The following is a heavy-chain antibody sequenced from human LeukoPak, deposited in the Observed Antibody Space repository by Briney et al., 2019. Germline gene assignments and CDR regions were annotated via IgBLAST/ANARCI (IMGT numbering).Heavy chain of an antibody. J-gene: IGHJ3*01. V-gene: IGHV5-51*01. CDR1: GFSFSSYW. CDR2: IYPPDSDT. Sequence: KPGESLKISCKGSGFSFSSYWIGWVRQKPGKGLEWMGTIYPPDSDTTYNPSFEGQVTISADSSIRTASLQWSSLKASDTAIYYCARRPWLHQRFNVFDVWGPGTMVIVSS. D-gene: IGHD5-24*01. CDR3: ARRPWLHQRFNVFDV.